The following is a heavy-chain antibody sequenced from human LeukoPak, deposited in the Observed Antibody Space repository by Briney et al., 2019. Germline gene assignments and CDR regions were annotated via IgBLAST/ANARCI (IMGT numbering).Heavy chain of an antibody. D-gene: IGHD3-3*01. Sequence: SETLSLTCTVSGGSISSSSYYWGWIRQPPGKGLEWIGSIYYSGSTYYNPSLKSRVTISVDTSKNQSSLKLSSVTAADTAVYYCARTRITIFGVVIIYYYYYMDVWGKGTTVTVSS. CDR3: ARTRITIFGVVIIYYYYYMDV. CDR2: IYYSGST. CDR1: GGSISSSSYY. V-gene: IGHV4-39*07. J-gene: IGHJ6*03.